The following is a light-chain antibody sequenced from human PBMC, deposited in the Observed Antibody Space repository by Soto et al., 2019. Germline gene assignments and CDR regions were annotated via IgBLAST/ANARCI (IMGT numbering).Light chain of an antibody. Sequence: DIQMTQSPSTLSASVGDRVTITCRASQSISSWLAWYQQKPGKAPKLLIYDASSLESGVPSRFSGSGSGTEFTLTISSLQPDENATYYCQQYNSYSRTFGQGTKLEIK. J-gene: IGKJ2*01. CDR3: QQYNSYSRT. CDR2: DAS. V-gene: IGKV1-5*01. CDR1: QSISSW.